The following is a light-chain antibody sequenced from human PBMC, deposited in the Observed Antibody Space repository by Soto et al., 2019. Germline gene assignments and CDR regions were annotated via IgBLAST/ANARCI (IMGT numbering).Light chain of an antibody. J-gene: IGKJ1*01. CDR1: QSISTW. CDR3: QQYNSYSRT. V-gene: IGKV1-5*03. Sequence: DIQMTQSPSTLSASVGDRVTITCRANQSISTWLAWYQQEPGKAPKLLIYKASHLDSGVPSRFSGGGSGTEFTLTISRLQPDDFVTYYCQQYNSYSRTFGQGTKAEIK. CDR2: KAS.